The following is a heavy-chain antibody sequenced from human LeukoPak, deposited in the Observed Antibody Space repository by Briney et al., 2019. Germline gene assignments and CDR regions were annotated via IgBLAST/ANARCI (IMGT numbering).Heavy chain of an antibody. J-gene: IGHJ4*02. CDR3: ARAPGGYSGWFDY. D-gene: IGHD2-15*01. Sequence: SETLSLTCAVSGYSISSGYYWGWIRQPPGKGLEWIGSIYHSGSTYYNPSLESRVTISVDMSKNQFSLKLSSVTAADTAVYYCARAPGGYSGWFDYWGQGTLVTVSS. CDR1: GYSISSGYY. CDR2: IYHSGST. V-gene: IGHV4-38-2*01.